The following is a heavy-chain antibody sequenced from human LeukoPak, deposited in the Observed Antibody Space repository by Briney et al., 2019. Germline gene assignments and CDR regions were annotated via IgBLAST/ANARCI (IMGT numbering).Heavy chain of an antibody. V-gene: IGHV4-34*01. D-gene: IGHD2-15*01. J-gene: IGHJ6*03. CDR1: GGSFSGYY. Sequence: SETLSLTCAVYGGSFSGYYWSWIRQPPGKGLEWIGEINHSGSTNYNPSLKSRVTISVDTSKNQFSLKLSSVTAADTAVYYCARGGLGYCSGGSCYLGYYYYYMDVWGKGTTVTVSS. CDR3: ARGGLGYCSGGSCYLGYYYYYMDV. CDR2: INHSGST.